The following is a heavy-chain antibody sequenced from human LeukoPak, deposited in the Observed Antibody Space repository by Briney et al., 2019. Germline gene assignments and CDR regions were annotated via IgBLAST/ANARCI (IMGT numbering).Heavy chain of an antibody. Sequence: GGSLRLSCAASGFTVSSNYMSWVRQAPGKGLEWVSVIYSGGTTYYSDSVRGRFTISRDNSKNTLYLQMNSLTADDTAVYYCARIDGSDDYWGQGTLVTVSS. J-gene: IGHJ4*02. CDR1: GFTVSSNY. CDR2: IYSGGTT. D-gene: IGHD5-24*01. V-gene: IGHV3-53*01. CDR3: ARIDGSDDY.